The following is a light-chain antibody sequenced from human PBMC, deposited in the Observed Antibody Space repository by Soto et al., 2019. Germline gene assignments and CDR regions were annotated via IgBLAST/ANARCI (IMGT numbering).Light chain of an antibody. CDR3: QKCNIAPFT. CDR2: AAS. V-gene: IGKV1-27*01. Sequence: DIQMTQSPSSLSAFVGDTVTITCRASQDISNFLAWYQQKPGKVPKLLIYAASTLQSGVPSRFSGSGSGTDFTLTISSLQPEDVATYYCQKCNIAPFTFGGGTKVE. J-gene: IGKJ4*01. CDR1: QDISNF.